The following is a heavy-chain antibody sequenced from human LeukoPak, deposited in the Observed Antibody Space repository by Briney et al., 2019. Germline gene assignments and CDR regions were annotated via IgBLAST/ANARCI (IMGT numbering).Heavy chain of an antibody. CDR1: GFTVSSNY. CDR2: IYSGGST. V-gene: IGHV3-53*01. D-gene: IGHD3-22*01. Sequence: GGSLRLSCAASGFTVSSNYMSWVRQAPGKGLEWVSVIYSGGSTYYADSVKGRFTISRDNSKNTLYLQMNSLRAEDTAVYYCARGADDSSGYYYFDYWGQGTLVTVSS. CDR3: ARGADDSSGYYYFDY. J-gene: IGHJ4*02.